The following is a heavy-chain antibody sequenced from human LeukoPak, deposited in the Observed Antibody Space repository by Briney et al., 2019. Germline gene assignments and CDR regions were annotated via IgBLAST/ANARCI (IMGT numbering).Heavy chain of an antibody. D-gene: IGHD6-13*01. Sequence: PGGSLRLSCAASGFTFSSHWMHWVRQVPGRGLVWVARINSDGSGTTYADSVKGRLTISRDNSKNTLYLQMSSLRAEDTAVYYCVKAQQPPGYYYGMDVWGQGTTVTVSS. CDR3: VKAQQPPGYYYGMDV. J-gene: IGHJ6*02. CDR1: GFTFSSHW. V-gene: IGHV3-74*01. CDR2: INSDGSGT.